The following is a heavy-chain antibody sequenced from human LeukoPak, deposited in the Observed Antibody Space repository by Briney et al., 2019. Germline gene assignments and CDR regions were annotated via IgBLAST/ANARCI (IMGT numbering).Heavy chain of an antibody. J-gene: IGHJ4*02. CDR1: GFTFSSYG. D-gene: IGHD5-12*01. V-gene: IGHV3-30*02. CDR2: IRYDGSNK. Sequence: PGGSLRLSCAASGFTFSSYGMHWVRQAPGKGLEWVAFIRYDGSNKYYADSVKGQFTISRDNSKNTLYLQMNRLRAEDTAVYYCAKEVYVDIVATTFDYWGQGTLVTVSS. CDR3: AKEVYVDIVATTFDY.